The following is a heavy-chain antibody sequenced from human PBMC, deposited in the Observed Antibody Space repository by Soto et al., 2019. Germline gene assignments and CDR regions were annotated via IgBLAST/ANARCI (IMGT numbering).Heavy chain of an antibody. CDR3: ARDRWASYYYYGMDV. Sequence: PGGSLRLSCAASGFTFSSYGMHWVRQAPGKGLEWVAVIWYDGSNKYYADSVKGRFTISRDNSKNTLYLQMNSLRAEDTAVYYCARDRWASYYYYGMDVWGQGTTVTVSS. CDR2: IWYDGSNK. CDR1: GFTFSSYG. V-gene: IGHV3-33*01. J-gene: IGHJ6*02. D-gene: IGHD1-26*01.